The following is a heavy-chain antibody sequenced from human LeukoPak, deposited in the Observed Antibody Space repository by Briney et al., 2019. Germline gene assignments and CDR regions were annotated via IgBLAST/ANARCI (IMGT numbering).Heavy chain of an antibody. Sequence: SETLSLTCTVSGGSISSYYWSWIRQPPGKGLEWIGYIYYSGSTNYNPSLKSRVTISVDTSKNQFSLKLSSVTAADMAVYYCARDAYSSSEVDWFNPWGQGTLVTVSS. V-gene: IGHV4-59*01. D-gene: IGHD6-13*01. CDR3: ARDAYSSSEVDWFNP. CDR1: GGSISSYY. J-gene: IGHJ5*02. CDR2: IYYSGST.